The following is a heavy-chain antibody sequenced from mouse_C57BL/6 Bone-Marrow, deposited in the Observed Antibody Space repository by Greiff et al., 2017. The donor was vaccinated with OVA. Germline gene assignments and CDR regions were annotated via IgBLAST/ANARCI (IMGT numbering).Heavy chain of an antibody. CDR2: IWRGGST. CDR3: AILDGYYWYFDV. CDR1: GFSLTSYG. Sequence: VQLQESGPGLVQPSQSLSITCTVSGFSLTSYGVHWVRQSPGKGLEWLGVIWRGGSTDYNAAFMSRLSITKYNSKSQVFFKMNSLQADDTAIYYCAILDGYYWYFDVWGTGTTVTVSS. J-gene: IGHJ1*03. D-gene: IGHD2-3*01. V-gene: IGHV2-5*01.